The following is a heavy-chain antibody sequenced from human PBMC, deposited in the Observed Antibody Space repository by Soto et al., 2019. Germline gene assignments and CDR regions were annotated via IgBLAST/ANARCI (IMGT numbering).Heavy chain of an antibody. CDR1: GYSFTSLD. J-gene: IGHJ4*02. D-gene: IGHD1-26*01. V-gene: IGHV1-8*01. CDR3: ARGVSAGVDY. Sequence: QVQLVQSGAEVREPGASVKVSCKASGYSFTSLDVNWVRQTAGLGLEWMGWMQPSTGRTGYAQKFQGRVTMTRDTSLNTHYMELTTLTSDVTAFYYCARGVSAGVDYWGQGTLVTVSS. CDR2: MQPSTGRT.